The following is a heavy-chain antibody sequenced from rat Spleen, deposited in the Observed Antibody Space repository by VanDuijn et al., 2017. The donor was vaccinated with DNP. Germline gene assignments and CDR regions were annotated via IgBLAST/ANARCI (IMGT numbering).Heavy chain of an antibody. CDR3: ASPGT. Sequence: EVQLVESGGGLVQPGRSLKLSCAASGFSFRNYYMAWVRQSPKKGLEWVAIISHSDGITYYPDSVKGRFTISRDNSQSSLYLQMNNLKEEDTAIYYCASPGTWGQGTSVTVSS. CDR2: ISHSDGIT. J-gene: IGHJ4*01. V-gene: IGHV5-25*01. D-gene: IGHD1-4*01. CDR1: GFSFRNYY.